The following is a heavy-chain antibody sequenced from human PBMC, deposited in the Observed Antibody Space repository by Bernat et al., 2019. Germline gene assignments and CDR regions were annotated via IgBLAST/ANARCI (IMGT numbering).Heavy chain of an antibody. D-gene: IGHD3/OR15-3a*01. CDR1: GFTFTNYW. J-gene: IGHJ4*02. CDR3: VKILDTDRWNDLDH. V-gene: IGHV3-7*03. CDR2: VRKDGSDK. Sequence: EVQLVESGEGLVQPGGSLRLSCAASGFTFTNYWVGWVRQAPGKGLEWVAIVRKDGSDKWYVDSVKGRFTISRDNAKNSLYLQMNSLRVEDTAVYYCVKILDTDRWNDLDHWGQGTLVTVSS.